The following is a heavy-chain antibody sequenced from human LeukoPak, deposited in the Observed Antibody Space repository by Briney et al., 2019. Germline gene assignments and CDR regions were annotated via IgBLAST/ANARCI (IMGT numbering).Heavy chain of an antibody. J-gene: IGHJ4*02. Sequence: KSGGSLRLSCAASGFTFSSYAMTWVRQAPGKGLEWVSSISSSSSYIYYADSVKGRFTISRDNAKNSLYLQMNSLRAEDTAVYYCARGLLWFGEPLWGLFDYWGQGTLVTVSS. V-gene: IGHV3-21*01. CDR1: GFTFSSYA. D-gene: IGHD3-10*01. CDR2: ISSSSSYI. CDR3: ARGLLWFGEPLWGLFDY.